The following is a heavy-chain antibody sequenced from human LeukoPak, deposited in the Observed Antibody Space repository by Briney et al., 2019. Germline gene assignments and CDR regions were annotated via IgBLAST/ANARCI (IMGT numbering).Heavy chain of an antibody. CDR2: IPYDGSNK. D-gene: IGHD3-22*01. V-gene: IGHV3-30*02. Sequence: GGSLRLSCAASGFNFSSYGMHWVRQAPGKGLEWVAVIPYDGSNKYYADSVKGRFTISRDNSKNTLYLQMNSLRAEDTAVYYCAKDQYYYDSSGYFSYFDYWGQGTLVTVSS. J-gene: IGHJ4*02. CDR1: GFNFSSYG. CDR3: AKDQYYYDSSGYFSYFDY.